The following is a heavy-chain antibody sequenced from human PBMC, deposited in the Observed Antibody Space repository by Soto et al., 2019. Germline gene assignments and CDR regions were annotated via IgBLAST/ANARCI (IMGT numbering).Heavy chain of an antibody. CDR2: MNPNSGNT. D-gene: IGHD4-17*01. J-gene: IGHJ4*02. Sequence: QVQLVQSGAEVKKPGASVKVSCKASGYTFTSYDINWVRQATGQVLECMGWMNPNSGNTGYAQKFQGRVTMTRNTSITTAYMELSRMRSDDTAVYYSGGTLYGDNVDYWGQGTLVTVSS. CDR3: GGTLYGDNVDY. V-gene: IGHV1-8*01. CDR1: GYTFTSYD.